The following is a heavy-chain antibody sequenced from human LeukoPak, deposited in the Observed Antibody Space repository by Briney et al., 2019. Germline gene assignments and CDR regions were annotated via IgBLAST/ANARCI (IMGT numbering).Heavy chain of an antibody. J-gene: IGHJ4*02. CDR1: GGSFSGYY. D-gene: IGHD3-10*01. Sequence: PSETLSLTCAVYGGSFSGYYWSWIRQPPGKGLEWVGEINHSGSTNYNPSLKSRVTISVDTSKNQFSLKLSSVTAADTAVYYCARVSPPMATLDYWGQGTLVTVSS. V-gene: IGHV4-34*01. CDR2: INHSGST. CDR3: ARVSPPMATLDY.